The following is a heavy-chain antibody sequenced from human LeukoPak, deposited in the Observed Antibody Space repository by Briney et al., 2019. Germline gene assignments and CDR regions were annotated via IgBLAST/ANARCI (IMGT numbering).Heavy chain of an antibody. D-gene: IGHD1-26*01. CDR3: ARLRYSGSYYHFDY. J-gene: IGHJ4*02. Sequence: SETLSLTCTVSGGSISSYYWSWIRQPPGKGLEWIGYIYYSGSTNYNPSLKSRVTISVDTSKNQFPLKLSSVTAADTAVYYCARLRYSGSYYHFDYWGQGTLVTVSS. CDR1: GGSISSYY. CDR2: IYYSGST. V-gene: IGHV4-59*08.